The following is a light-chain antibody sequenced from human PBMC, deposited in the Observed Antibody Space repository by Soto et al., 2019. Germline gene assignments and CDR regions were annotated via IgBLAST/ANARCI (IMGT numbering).Light chain of an antibody. CDR1: QGISSY. V-gene: IGKV1-9*01. Sequence: DIQMTQSPSTPSASVGDRVTITFRASQGISSYLAWYQQKPGKAPKLLIYAASTLQSGVPSRFSGSGSGTEFTLTISSLQADDFATYYCQQSDTYPLTFGQGTRLEI. J-gene: IGKJ5*01. CDR3: QQSDTYPLT. CDR2: AAS.